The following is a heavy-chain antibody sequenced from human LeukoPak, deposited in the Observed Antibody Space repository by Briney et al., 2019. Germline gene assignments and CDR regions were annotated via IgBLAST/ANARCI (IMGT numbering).Heavy chain of an antibody. CDR2: IIPIFGTA. CDR1: GGTFSSYA. Sequence: SVKVSCKASGGTFSSYAISWVRQAPGQGLEWMGGIIPIFGTANYAQKFQGRVTITADKSTSTAYMELSSLRSEDTAVYYCARDIVVVPAVPYYGMDVWGKGTTVTVSS. CDR3: ARDIVVVPAVPYYGMDV. D-gene: IGHD2-2*01. J-gene: IGHJ6*04. V-gene: IGHV1-69*06.